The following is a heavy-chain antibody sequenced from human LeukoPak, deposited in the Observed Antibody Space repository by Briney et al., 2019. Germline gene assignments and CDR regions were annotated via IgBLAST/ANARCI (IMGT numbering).Heavy chain of an antibody. D-gene: IGHD5-18*01. V-gene: IGHV1-2*02. Sequence: ASVKVSCKASGYTFTGYYIHWVRQAPGQGLEWMGWINPNSGGTSYAQIFQGRVTMTGDTSISTAFMELSRLRFDDTAVYYCARVGGYSPLLPFDYWGQGTLVTVSS. CDR3: ARVGGYSPLLPFDY. CDR1: GYTFTGYY. CDR2: INPNSGGT. J-gene: IGHJ4*02.